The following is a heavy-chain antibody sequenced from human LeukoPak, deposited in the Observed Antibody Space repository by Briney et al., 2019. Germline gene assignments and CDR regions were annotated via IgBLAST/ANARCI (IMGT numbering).Heavy chain of an antibody. CDR1: GFTFDDYA. V-gene: IGHV3-9*01. D-gene: IGHD1-26*01. J-gene: IGHJ4*02. Sequence: PGGSLRLSCAASGFTFDDYAMHWVRQAPGKGLEWVSGISWNSGSIGYADSVKGRFTISRDNAKNSLYLQMNSLRAEDTALCYCAKGLGATIFYFDYWGQGTLVTVSS. CDR3: AKGLGATIFYFDY. CDR2: ISWNSGSI.